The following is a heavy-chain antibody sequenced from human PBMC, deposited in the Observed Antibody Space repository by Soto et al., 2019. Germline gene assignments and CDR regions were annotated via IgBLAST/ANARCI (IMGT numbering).Heavy chain of an antibody. Sequence: EVQLLESGGGLVQPGGSLRLSCAASGFTFSSYAMSWVHQAPGKGLEWVSAISGSGGSTYYADSVKGRFTISRDNSKNTLYLQMNSLRAEDTAVYYCAKPLCSGGSCYSGLFDYWGQGTLVTVSS. CDR3: AKPLCSGGSCYSGLFDY. D-gene: IGHD2-15*01. V-gene: IGHV3-23*01. J-gene: IGHJ4*02. CDR1: GFTFSSYA. CDR2: ISGSGGST.